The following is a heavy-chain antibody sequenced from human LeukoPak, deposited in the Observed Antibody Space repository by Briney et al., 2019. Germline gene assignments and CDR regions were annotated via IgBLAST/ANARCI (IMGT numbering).Heavy chain of an antibody. J-gene: IGHJ4*02. CDR3: ARGLYSSSPPFAY. V-gene: IGHV1-2*02. Sequence: ASVKASCKASGYTFTGYYMHWVRQAPGQGLEWMGWINPNSGGTNYAQKFQGRVTMTRDTSISTAYMELSRLRSDDTAVYYCARGLYSSSPPFAYWGQGTLVTVSS. D-gene: IGHD6-6*01. CDR2: INPNSGGT. CDR1: GYTFTGYY.